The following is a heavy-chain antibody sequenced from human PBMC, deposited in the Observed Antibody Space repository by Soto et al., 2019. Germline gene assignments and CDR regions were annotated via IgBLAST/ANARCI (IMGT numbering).Heavy chain of an antibody. CDR2: IDSGGAT. V-gene: IGHV4-30-4*01. CDR3: ARGADRSHWYYFDN. J-gene: IGHJ4*02. CDR1: GDSICSLDYH. Sequence: QVRLQESGPGVVKPSQTLSLTCTVSGDSICSLDYHWSWVRQTPGKGLEWIGYIDSGGATYYTPSLKSRLTMSMDKSKNRFSLRLASVTAADTGVYFCARGADRSHWYYFDNWGQGALLAVSS. D-gene: IGHD6-13*01.